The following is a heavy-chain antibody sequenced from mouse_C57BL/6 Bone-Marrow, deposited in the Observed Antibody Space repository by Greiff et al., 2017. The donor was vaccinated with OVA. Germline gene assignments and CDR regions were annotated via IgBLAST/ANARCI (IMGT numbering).Heavy chain of an antibody. V-gene: IGHV1-26*01. D-gene: IGHD3-1*01. Sequence: EVQLQQSGPELVKPGASVKISCKASGYTFTDYYMNWVKQSHGKSLEWIGDINPNSGGTSYNQKFKGKATLTVDKSSSTAYMELRSLTSEDSAVYYCARSGGPWFAYWGQGTLVTVSA. CDR1: GYTFTDYY. J-gene: IGHJ3*01. CDR3: ARSGGPWFAY. CDR2: INPNSGGT.